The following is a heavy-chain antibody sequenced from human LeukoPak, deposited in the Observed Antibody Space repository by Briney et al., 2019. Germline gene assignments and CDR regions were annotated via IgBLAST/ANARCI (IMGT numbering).Heavy chain of an antibody. V-gene: IGHV3-48*01. CDR3: ARAGSQWLVPGDNWFDP. Sequence: GGSLRLSCAASGFTFSSYGMTWVRQAPGKGLEWVSYISSSSSTIYYADSVKGRFTISRDNAKNSLYLQLNSLRAEDTAVYYCARAGSQWLVPGDNWFDPWGQGTLVTVSS. D-gene: IGHD6-19*01. J-gene: IGHJ5*02. CDR1: GFTFSSYG. CDR2: ISSSSSTI.